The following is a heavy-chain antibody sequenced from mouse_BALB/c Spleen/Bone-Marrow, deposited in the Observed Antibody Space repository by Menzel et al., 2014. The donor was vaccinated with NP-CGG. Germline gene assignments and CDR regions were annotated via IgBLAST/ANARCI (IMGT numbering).Heavy chain of an antibody. D-gene: IGHD2-4*01. CDR3: ARKGPTMITTDIDY. CDR1: GFSLTSYG. Sequence: VKLVESGPGLVAPSQSLSITCTVSGFSLTSYGVHWVRQPPGKGLEWLGVIWAGGSTNYNSALMSRLSISKDNSKSQVFLKMKSRQTDDAAMDYCARKGPTMITTDIDYWGQGTTLTVSS. V-gene: IGHV2-9*02. CDR2: IWAGGST. J-gene: IGHJ2*01.